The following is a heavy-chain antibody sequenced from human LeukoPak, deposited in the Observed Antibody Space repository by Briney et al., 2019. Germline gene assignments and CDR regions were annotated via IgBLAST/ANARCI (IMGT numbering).Heavy chain of an antibody. V-gene: IGHV3-30*02. D-gene: IGHD5-24*01. CDR3: ASSIDGSRHRRFDY. CDR2: IRYVGSNK. CDR1: GFTFSSYG. Sequence: GGSLRLSCAASGFTFSSYGMHWVRQAPGKGLVWVAFIRYVGSNKYYAAYVKGRFAISRDNSKNTPYLQMNSLRAEDTAVYYCASSIDGSRHRRFDYWGQGTLVTVSS. J-gene: IGHJ4*02.